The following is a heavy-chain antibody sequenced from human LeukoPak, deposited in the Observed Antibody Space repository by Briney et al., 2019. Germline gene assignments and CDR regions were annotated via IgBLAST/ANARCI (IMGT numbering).Heavy chain of an antibody. CDR2: TYYRSKWYN. CDR3: ARRRYDFWSGYLGPVDY. CDR1: GDSVSSNSAA. J-gene: IGHJ4*02. Sequence: SQTLSLTCAISGDSVSSNSAAWNWIRQSPLRGLEWLGRTYYRSKWYNDYAVSVKSRITINPDTSKNQFSLQLNSVTAADTAVYYCARRRYDFWSGYLGPVDYWGQGTLVTVSS. V-gene: IGHV6-1*01. D-gene: IGHD3-3*01.